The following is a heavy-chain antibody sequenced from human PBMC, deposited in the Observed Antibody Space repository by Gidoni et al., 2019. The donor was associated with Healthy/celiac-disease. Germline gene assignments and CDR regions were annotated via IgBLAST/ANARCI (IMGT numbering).Heavy chain of an antibody. CDR3: ARSTAAIDY. J-gene: IGHJ4*02. CDR1: GGSISSYY. D-gene: IGHD2-2*01. CDR2: IYYSGRP. V-gene: IGHV4-59*08. Sequence: QVQLQESGPGLVKPSETLSLTCTVSGGSISSYYWSWIRQPPGKGLEWIGYIYYSGRPNYNPSLKSRVTISVDTSKNQFSLKLSSVTAADTAVYYCARSTAAIDYWGQGTLVTVSS.